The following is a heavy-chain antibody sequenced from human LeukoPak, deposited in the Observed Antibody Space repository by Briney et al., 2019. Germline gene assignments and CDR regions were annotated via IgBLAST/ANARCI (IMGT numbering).Heavy chain of an antibody. CDR2: IYHSGNT. Sequence: SETLSLTCNVSGVTTSSDYWGGIRQPPGKGLEWIGYIYHSGNTNYSPSLESRVTMSVHSFTNQFSLRVYRVSPPRSGAYYCASRRRAAVAGRFDSWGQGTLVTVSS. J-gene: IGHJ4*02. CDR3: ASRRRAAVAGRFDS. V-gene: IGHV4-59*12. CDR1: GVTTSSDY. D-gene: IGHD6-19*01.